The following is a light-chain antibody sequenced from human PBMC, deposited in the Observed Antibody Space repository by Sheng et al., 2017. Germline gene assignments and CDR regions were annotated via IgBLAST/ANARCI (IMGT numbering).Light chain of an antibody. V-gene: IGKV1-8*01. Sequence: AIRITQSPSSLSASTGDRVTITCRASQGISSYLAWYQQKPGKAPKLLIYAASTLQSGVPSRFSGSGSGTDFTLTISCLQPEDFVTYYCQQSLTTPRTFGQGTRVEIK. CDR2: AAS. CDR1: QGISSY. J-gene: IGKJ1*01. CDR3: QQSLTTPRT.